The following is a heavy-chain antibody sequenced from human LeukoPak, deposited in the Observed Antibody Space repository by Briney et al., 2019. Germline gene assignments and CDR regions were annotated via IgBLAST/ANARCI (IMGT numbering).Heavy chain of an antibody. CDR2: IYYSGST. J-gene: IGHJ4*02. CDR3: ARVFSSVVPAAIQGVGFDY. CDR1: GGSISSYY. D-gene: IGHD2-2*02. Sequence: SETLSLTCTVSGGSISSYYWSWIRQPPGKGLEWIGYIYYSGSTNYNPSLKSRVTISVDTSKNQFSLKLSSVTAADTAVYYCARVFSSVVPAAIQGVGFDYWGQGTLVTVSS. V-gene: IGHV4-59*01.